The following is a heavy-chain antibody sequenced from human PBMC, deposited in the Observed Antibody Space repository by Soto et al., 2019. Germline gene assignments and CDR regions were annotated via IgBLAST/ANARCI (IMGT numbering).Heavy chain of an antibody. CDR1: GFIVSTKY. V-gene: IGHV3-66*01. CDR3: AADYHFYMDL. CDR2: FYNGAST. J-gene: IGHJ6*03. Sequence: EVQLVESGGALVQPGGSLRLSCAVSGFIVSTKYMSWVRQAPGKGLEWVSVFYNGASTNYADSVEGRFTISGDNSKNTLFLQMNNLRADDTAVYYCAADYHFYMDLWGKGTTVTVSS. D-gene: IGHD3-10*01.